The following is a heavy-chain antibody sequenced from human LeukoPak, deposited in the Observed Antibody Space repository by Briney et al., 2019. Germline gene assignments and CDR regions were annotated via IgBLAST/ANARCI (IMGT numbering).Heavy chain of an antibody. Sequence: GESLKISCKGSGYSFTSYWIGWVRQMPGKGLEWMGIIYPGDSDTRYSPSFQGQVTISADKSISTAYLQWSSLKASDTAMYYCARQDYDYVWGSYRPPDYWGQGTLVTVSS. CDR1: GYSFTSYW. D-gene: IGHD3-16*02. J-gene: IGHJ4*02. V-gene: IGHV5-51*01. CDR3: ARQDYDYVWGSYRPPDY. CDR2: IYPGDSDT.